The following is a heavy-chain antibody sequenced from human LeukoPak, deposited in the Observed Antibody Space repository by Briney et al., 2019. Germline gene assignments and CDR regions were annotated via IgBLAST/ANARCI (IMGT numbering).Heavy chain of an antibody. CDR3: ARAARQGFTMIVVPFFYFDL. J-gene: IGHJ2*01. CDR1: GFTFISYA. Sequence: PGGSLRLSCAASGFTFISYAMSWVRQAPGKGLEWVSSISGGGAVTYSADSVKGRFTISRDNSKNTLYLQMNSLRAEDSAVYYCARAARQGFTMIVVPFFYFDLWGRGTLVTVSS. V-gene: IGHV3-23*01. CDR2: ISGGGAVT. D-gene: IGHD3-22*01.